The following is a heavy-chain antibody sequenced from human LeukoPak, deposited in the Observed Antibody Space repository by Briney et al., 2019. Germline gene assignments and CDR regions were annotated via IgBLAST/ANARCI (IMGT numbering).Heavy chain of an antibody. D-gene: IGHD6-13*01. CDR3: ARDRSTGASAGTLYWFDP. J-gene: IGHJ5*02. Sequence: ASVKVSCKASGYTFTAYPMHWVRQAPGQGLEWMGWINPNSGDTNYAQKLQGRVTMTRDTSISTAYMELSRLRSDDTAVYYCARDRSTGASAGTLYWFDPWGQGTLVTVSS. V-gene: IGHV1-2*02. CDR1: GYTFTAYP. CDR2: INPNSGDT.